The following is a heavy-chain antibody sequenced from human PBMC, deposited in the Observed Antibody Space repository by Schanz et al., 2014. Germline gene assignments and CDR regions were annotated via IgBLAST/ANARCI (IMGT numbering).Heavy chain of an antibody. CDR1: GFTFSAYG. CDR3: AKDPHRDYGGKPQTFDI. V-gene: IGHV3-33*06. J-gene: IGHJ3*02. Sequence: ESGGGVVQPGRSLRLSCAASGFTFSAYGMHWVRQAPGKGLEWVAVIWFDGNNKFYADSVKGRFTISRDNSKNTLYLQMSSLRAEDTALYYCAKDPHRDYGGKPQTFDIWGQGTIVTVSS. CDR2: IWFDGNNK. D-gene: IGHD4-17*01.